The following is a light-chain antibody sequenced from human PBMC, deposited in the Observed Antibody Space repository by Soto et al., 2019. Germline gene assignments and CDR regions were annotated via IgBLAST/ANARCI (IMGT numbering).Light chain of an antibody. CDR1: SSDVGGYGY. Sequence: QSVLTQPRSVSGSPGQSVTISCTGTSSDVGGYGYVSWYQQHPGKAPKLMIYDVSKRPSGVPDRFSGSKSGNTASLTISGLQAEDEADYYCCSYAGSYTFLVVFGGGTKLTVL. CDR3: CSYAGSYTFLVV. V-gene: IGLV2-11*01. J-gene: IGLJ2*01. CDR2: DVS.